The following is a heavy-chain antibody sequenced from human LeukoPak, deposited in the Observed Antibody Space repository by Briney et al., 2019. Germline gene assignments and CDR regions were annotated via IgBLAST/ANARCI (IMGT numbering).Heavy chain of an antibody. D-gene: IGHD4-17*01. CDR3: ARTPTTVTTPYYFDY. CDR2: IYYSGST. J-gene: IGHJ4*02. Sequence: PSETLSLTCTVSGGSISSGGYYWSWIRQHPGKGLEWIGYIYYSGSTYYNPSLKSRVTISVDTSKNQFSLKLSSVTAADTAVYYCARTPTTVTTPYYFDYWGQGTLVTVSS. V-gene: IGHV4-30-4*08. CDR1: GGSISSGGYY.